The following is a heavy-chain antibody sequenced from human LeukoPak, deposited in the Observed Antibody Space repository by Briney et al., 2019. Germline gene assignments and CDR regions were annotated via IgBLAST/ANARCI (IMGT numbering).Heavy chain of an antibody. CDR2: IYYSGST. CDR1: GGSISSSSYY. D-gene: IGHD3-10*01. CDR3: ARGAVTMVRGVMRWFDP. J-gene: IGHJ5*02. Sequence: SETLSLTCTVSGGSISSSSYYWGWIRQPPGKGLEWIGSIYYSGSTYYNPSLKSRVTISVDTSKNQFSLKLSSVTAADTAVYHCARGAVTMVRGVMRWFDPWGQGTLVTVSS. V-gene: IGHV4-39*01.